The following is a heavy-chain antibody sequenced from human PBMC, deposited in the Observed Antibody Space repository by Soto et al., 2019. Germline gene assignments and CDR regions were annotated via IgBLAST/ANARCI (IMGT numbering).Heavy chain of an antibody. D-gene: IGHD2-2*01. CDR2: MSYDGSDK. CDR3: ARAGLDTPALEY. CDR1: GFSFRSYA. Sequence: QVQLVESGGGVVQPGRSLRLSCAASGFSFRSYAMHWVRQAPGKGLEWVAVMSYDGSDKDYADSVKGRFTISRDNSKNTLNLQMSSLRAEDTAVYYCARAGLDTPALEYWGQGTLVTVSS. J-gene: IGHJ4*02. V-gene: IGHV3-30-3*01.